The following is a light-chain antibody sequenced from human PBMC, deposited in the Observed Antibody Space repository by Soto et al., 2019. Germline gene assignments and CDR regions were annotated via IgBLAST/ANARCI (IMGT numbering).Light chain of an antibody. Sequence: QSALTQPASVSASPGQSIAISCTGTSSDIGGYNHVSWYQQHSGKAPKLMIYEVSKRPSGVSNRFSGSKSGNTASLTISGLQAEDEADYYCSSYTRSSTWVFGGGTKLPVL. V-gene: IGLV2-14*01. J-gene: IGLJ3*02. CDR2: EVS. CDR3: SSYTRSSTWV. CDR1: SSDIGGYNH.